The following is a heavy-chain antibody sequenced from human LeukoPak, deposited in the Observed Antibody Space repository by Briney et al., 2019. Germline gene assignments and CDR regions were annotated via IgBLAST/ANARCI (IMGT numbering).Heavy chain of an antibody. J-gene: IGHJ6*03. Sequence: SVKVSCKASGYTFTGYYMHWVRQAPGQGLEWMGRIIPIFGTANYAQKFQGRVTITTDESTSTAYMELSSLRSEDTAVYYCARSPKRHTAMVKHYYYMDVWGKGTTVTVSS. CDR1: GYTFTGYY. D-gene: IGHD5-18*01. CDR3: ARSPKRHTAMVKHYYYMDV. V-gene: IGHV1-69*05. CDR2: IIPIFGTA.